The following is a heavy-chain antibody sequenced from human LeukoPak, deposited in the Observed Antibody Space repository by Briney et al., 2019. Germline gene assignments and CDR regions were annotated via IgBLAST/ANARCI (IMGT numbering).Heavy chain of an antibody. Sequence: SETLSLTCTVSGGSISSSSYYWGWIRQPPGKGLEWIGYIYYSGSTNYNPSLKSRVTISVDTSKNQFSLKLSSVTAADTAVYYCARDFSDSIVGATGFDYWGQGTLVTVSS. CDR2: IYYSGST. CDR3: ARDFSDSIVGATGFDY. D-gene: IGHD1-26*01. CDR1: GGSISSSSYY. J-gene: IGHJ4*02. V-gene: IGHV4-61*01.